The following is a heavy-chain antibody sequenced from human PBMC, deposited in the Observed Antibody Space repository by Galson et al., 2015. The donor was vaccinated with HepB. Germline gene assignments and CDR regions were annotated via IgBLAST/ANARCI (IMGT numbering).Heavy chain of an antibody. J-gene: IGHJ4*02. CDR3: AKGRILEGIVVVPAATAFDY. CDR1: GFTFSSYA. Sequence: SLRLSCAASGFTFSSYAMSWVRQAPGKGLEWVSAISGSGGSTYYADSVKGQFTISRDNSKNTLYLQMNSLRAEDTAVYYCAKGRILEGIVVVPAATAFDYWGQGTLVTVSS. D-gene: IGHD2-2*01. CDR2: ISGSGGST. V-gene: IGHV3-23*01.